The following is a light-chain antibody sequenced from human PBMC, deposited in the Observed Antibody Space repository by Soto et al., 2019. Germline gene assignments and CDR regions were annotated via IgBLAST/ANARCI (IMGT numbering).Light chain of an antibody. Sequence: QSVLTQPPSVSGAPGQRVTISCTGSSSNIGAGYDVHWYQQLPGTAPKLLIYGNSNRPSGVPDRFPGSKSGTSASLAITGLRAEDEADYYCQSYDSSLSGYVFGAGTKLTVL. CDR3: QSYDSSLSGYV. CDR2: GNS. V-gene: IGLV1-40*01. CDR1: SSNIGAGYD. J-gene: IGLJ1*01.